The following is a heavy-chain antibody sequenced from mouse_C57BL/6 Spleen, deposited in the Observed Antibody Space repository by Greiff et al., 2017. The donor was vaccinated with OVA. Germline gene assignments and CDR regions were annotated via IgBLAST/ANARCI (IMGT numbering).Heavy chain of an antibody. CDR1: GYTFTSYW. V-gene: IGHV1-52*01. Sequence: QVQLKQSGAELVRPGSSVKLSCKASGYTFTSYWMHWVKQRPIQGLEWIGNIDPSDSETLYNQKFKDKATLTVDKSSSTAYMQLSSLTSEDSAVYFCERGGGGGYAMDYWGQGTSVTVSS. J-gene: IGHJ4*01. CDR3: ERGGGGGYAMDY. CDR2: IDPSDSET.